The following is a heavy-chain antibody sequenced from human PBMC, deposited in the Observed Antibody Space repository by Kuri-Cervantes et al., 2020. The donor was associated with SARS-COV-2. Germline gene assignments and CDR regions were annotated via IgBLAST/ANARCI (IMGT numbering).Heavy chain of an antibody. CDR1: GYTLTELS. CDR2: FDPEDGET. D-gene: IGHD2-2*01. Sequence: ASVKVSCKVSGYTLTELSMHWVRQAPGKGLEWMGGFDPEDGETIYAQKFQGRVTMTEDTSTDTAYMELSSLRSDDTAVYYCARVWYQLLLPAIDYWGQGTLVTVSS. J-gene: IGHJ4*02. V-gene: IGHV1-24*01. CDR3: ARVWYQLLLPAIDY.